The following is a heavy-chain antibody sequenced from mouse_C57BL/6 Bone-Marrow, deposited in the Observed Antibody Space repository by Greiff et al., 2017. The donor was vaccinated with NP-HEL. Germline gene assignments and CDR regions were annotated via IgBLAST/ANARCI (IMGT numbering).Heavy chain of an antibody. J-gene: IGHJ3*01. CDR2: INPSNGGT. V-gene: IGHV1-53*01. D-gene: IGHD1-1*01. CDR3: AREGSIYYYGSSPFAY. CDR1: GYTFTSYW. Sequence: QVQLQQPGTELVKPGASVKLSCKASGYTFTSYWMHWVKQRPGQGLEWIGNINPSNGGTKYNEKFKSKATLTVDKSSSTAYMQLSSLTTEDSAVYYCAREGSIYYYGSSPFAYWGQGTLVTVSA.